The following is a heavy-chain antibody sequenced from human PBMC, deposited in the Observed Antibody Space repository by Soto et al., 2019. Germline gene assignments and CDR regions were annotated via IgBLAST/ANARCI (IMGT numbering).Heavy chain of an antibody. D-gene: IGHD3-10*01. CDR1: GFTFSSYA. CDR2: ISGSGGST. CDR3: AKEQAYYGSGSYYNVSGTYYYYYMDV. J-gene: IGHJ6*03. Sequence: PGGSLRLSCAASGFTFSSYAMSWVRQAPGKGLEWVSAISGSGGSTYYADSVKGRFTISRDNSKNTLYLQMNSLRAEDTAVYYCAKEQAYYGSGSYYNVSGTYYYYYMDVWGKGTTVTVSS. V-gene: IGHV3-23*01.